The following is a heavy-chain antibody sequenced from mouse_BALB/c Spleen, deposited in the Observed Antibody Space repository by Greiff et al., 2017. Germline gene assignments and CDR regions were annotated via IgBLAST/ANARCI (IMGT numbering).Heavy chain of an antibody. CDR1: GFTFSSYG. CDR2: INSNGGST. CDR3: AREGSLLRLLDY. J-gene: IGHJ2*01. D-gene: IGHD1-2*01. V-gene: IGHV5-6-3*01. Sequence: EVMLVESGGGLVQPGGSLKLSCAASGFTFSSYGMSWVRQTPDKRLELVATINSNGGSTYYPDSVKGRFTISRDNAKNTLYLQMSSLKSEDTAMYYCAREGSLLRLLDYWGQGTTLTVSS.